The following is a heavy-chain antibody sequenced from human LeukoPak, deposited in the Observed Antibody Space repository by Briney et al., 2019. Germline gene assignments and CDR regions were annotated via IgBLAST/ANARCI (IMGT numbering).Heavy chain of an antibody. D-gene: IGHD5-12*01. J-gene: IGHJ3*02. V-gene: IGHV3-30*02. CDR3: AKEGIVATIWGDAFDI. CDR1: GFTFSSYG. CDR2: IWYDGSNK. Sequence: PGGSLRLSCAASGFTFSSYGMHWVRQAPGKGLEWVAVIWYDGSNKYYADSVKGRFTISRDNSKNTLYLQMNSLRAEDTAVYYCAKEGIVATIWGDAFDIWGQGTMVTVSS.